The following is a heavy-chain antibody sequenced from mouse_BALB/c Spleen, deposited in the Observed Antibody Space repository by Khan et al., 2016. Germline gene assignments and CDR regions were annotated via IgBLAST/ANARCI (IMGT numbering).Heavy chain of an antibody. CDR1: GYTFTNYG. V-gene: IGHV9-3-1*01. D-gene: IGHD1-1*01. CDR2: INTYSGES. J-gene: IGHJ1*01. Sequence: QIQLVVSGPELKKPGKTVKISCKASGYTFTNYGMNWVKQAPGKGLKWMGWINTYSGESTYADDFKGRFAFSLETSANTAYLQINNLKNEDTATYFCARYRYYYGSSRYLDVWGAGTSVTVSS. CDR3: ARYRYYYGSSRYLDV.